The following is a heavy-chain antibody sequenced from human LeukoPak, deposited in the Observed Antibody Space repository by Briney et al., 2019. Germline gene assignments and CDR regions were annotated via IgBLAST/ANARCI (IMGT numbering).Heavy chain of an antibody. J-gene: IGHJ4*02. V-gene: IGHV3-30*04. Sequence: GGSLRLSCAASGFVFSTYAMHWVRQAPGKGLEWVAVTSYDEGNKIYTDSVKGRFTISRDNSKNTLYLQMNSLRVEDTAVYYCARGGTYLFDYWGQGTLVTVSS. CDR1: GFVFSTYA. CDR2: TSYDEGNK. CDR3: ARGGTYLFDY. D-gene: IGHD1-26*01.